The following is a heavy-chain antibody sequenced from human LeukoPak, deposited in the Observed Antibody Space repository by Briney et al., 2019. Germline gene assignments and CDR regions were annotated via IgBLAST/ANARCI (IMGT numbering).Heavy chain of an antibody. V-gene: IGHV4-61*08. Sequence: SQTLSLTCTVSGGSISSGGYYWSWIRRHPGQGLEWIGYIYYSGSTNYNPSLKSRVTISVDTSKNQFSLKLSSVTAADTAVYYCARDYGRSSLWRGFFDPWGQGTLVTVSS. CDR2: IYYSGST. J-gene: IGHJ5*02. D-gene: IGHD3-10*01. CDR1: GGSISSGGYY. CDR3: ARDYGRSSLWRGFFDP.